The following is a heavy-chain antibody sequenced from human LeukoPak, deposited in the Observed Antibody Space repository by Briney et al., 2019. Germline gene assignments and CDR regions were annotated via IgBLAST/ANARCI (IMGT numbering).Heavy chain of an antibody. CDR2: ISGSGGST. Sequence: PGGSLRLSCAASGFTFSSYAMSWVRQAPGKGLEWVSAISGSGGSTYYADSVKGRFNISRDNSKNTLYLQMNSLRAQDTAVYYCAKDAVRQKPYYYSSGSYPGLSRCYFDYRGQGTLVTVSS. CDR1: GFTFSSYA. J-gene: IGHJ4*02. V-gene: IGHV3-23*01. D-gene: IGHD3-10*01. CDR3: AKDAVRQKPYYYSSGSYPGLSRCYFDY.